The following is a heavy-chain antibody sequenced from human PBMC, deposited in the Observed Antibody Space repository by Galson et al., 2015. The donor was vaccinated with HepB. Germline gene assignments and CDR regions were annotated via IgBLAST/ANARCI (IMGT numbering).Heavy chain of an antibody. CDR2: ISSSSSYT. CDR1: GFTFSDYY. Sequence: SLRLSCAASGFTFSDYYMSWIRQAPGKGLEWVSYISSSSSYTNYADSVKGRFTISRDNAKNSLYLQMNSLRAEDTAVYYCARVDYGGVYYFDYWGQGTLVTVSS. J-gene: IGHJ4*02. V-gene: IGHV3-11*06. CDR3: ARVDYGGVYYFDY. D-gene: IGHD4-23*01.